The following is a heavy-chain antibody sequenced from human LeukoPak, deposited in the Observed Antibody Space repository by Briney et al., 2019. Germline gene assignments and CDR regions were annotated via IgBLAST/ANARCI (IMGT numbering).Heavy chain of an antibody. V-gene: IGHV1-2*02. J-gene: IGHJ4*02. D-gene: IGHD3-22*01. CDR1: GYTFTGYY. Sequence: ASVKVSCKASGYTFTGYYMHWVRQAPGQGLEWMGWINPNSGGTNYAQKFQGRVTMTRDTSISTAYMELSRLRSDDTAVYYCTRTSFDSSGYSDYWGQGTLVIVSS. CDR3: TRTSFDSSGYSDY. CDR2: INPNSGGT.